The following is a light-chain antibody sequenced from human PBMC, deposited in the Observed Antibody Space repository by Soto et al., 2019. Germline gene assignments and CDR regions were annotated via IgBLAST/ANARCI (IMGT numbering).Light chain of an antibody. V-gene: IGKV3-20*01. Sequence: EIVMTHSPSTLSVSPGERAPLSCRASQSVSNNYLAWYQQKPGQAPRLLIYGASNRATGIPDRFSGSGSGTDFTLTISRLEPEDFAVYYCQQYGSSGTFGQGTKVDIK. CDR3: QQYGSSGT. CDR1: QSVSNNY. CDR2: GAS. J-gene: IGKJ1*01.